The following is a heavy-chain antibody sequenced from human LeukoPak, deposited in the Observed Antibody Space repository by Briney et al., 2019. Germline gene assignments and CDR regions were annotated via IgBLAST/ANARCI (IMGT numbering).Heavy chain of an antibody. Sequence: GASVKVSCKASGHTFTVYYIHWVRQAPGQGLEWMGWITLNSGDTKYAQKFQGRATMTSDTSITTAYMELSRLKFDDTAMYYCAREGELGLNDWGQGTLVTVSS. J-gene: IGHJ4*02. V-gene: IGHV1-2*02. CDR3: AREGELGLND. D-gene: IGHD7-27*01. CDR1: GHTFTVYY. CDR2: ITLNSGDT.